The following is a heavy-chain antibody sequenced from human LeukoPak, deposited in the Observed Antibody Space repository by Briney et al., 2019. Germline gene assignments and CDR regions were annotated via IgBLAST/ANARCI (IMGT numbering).Heavy chain of an antibody. D-gene: IGHD3-10*01. J-gene: IGHJ4*02. CDR3: AKSLSGSGSYSYFDY. Sequence: GGSLRLSCAASGFTFSSYAMSWVRQAPGKGLEWVSAISGSGISTYYADSVKGRFTISRDNSKNTLYLQMNSLRAEDTAIYYCAKSLSGSGSYSYFDYWGQGTLVTVSS. CDR2: ISGSGIST. CDR1: GFTFSSYA. V-gene: IGHV3-23*01.